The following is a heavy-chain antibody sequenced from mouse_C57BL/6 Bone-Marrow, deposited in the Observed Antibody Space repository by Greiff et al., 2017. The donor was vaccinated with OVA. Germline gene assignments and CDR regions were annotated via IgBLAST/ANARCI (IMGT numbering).Heavy chain of an antibody. Sequence: VHVKQSGAELVRPGASVKLSCTASGFNIKDDYMHWVKQRPEQGLEWIGWIDPENGDTEYASKFQGKATITADTSSNTAYLQLSSLTSEDTAVDYCTPLITTVEDYWGQGTTLTVSS. CDR2: IDPENGDT. CDR1: GFNIKDDY. V-gene: IGHV14-4*01. CDR3: TPLITTVEDY. D-gene: IGHD1-1*01. J-gene: IGHJ2*01.